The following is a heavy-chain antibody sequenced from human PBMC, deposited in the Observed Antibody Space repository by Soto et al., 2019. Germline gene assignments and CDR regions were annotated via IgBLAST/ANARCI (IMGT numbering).Heavy chain of an antibody. CDR1: CDTITSFS. D-gene: IGHD1-7*01. Sequence: SETLSLTCTVSCDTITSFSWNWIRQSAGKGLEWIGRISTTGNTHYNPSLESRVTMSLDTSKNQFSLKLTSVTAADTAVYYCEGESGENWSYEAYWGQGTLVTVSS. V-gene: IGHV4-4*07. CDR2: ISTTGNT. CDR3: EGESGENWSYEAY. J-gene: IGHJ4*02.